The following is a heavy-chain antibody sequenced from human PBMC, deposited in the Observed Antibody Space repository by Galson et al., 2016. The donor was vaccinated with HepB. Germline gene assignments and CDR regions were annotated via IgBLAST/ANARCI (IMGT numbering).Heavy chain of an antibody. CDR2: ISPSGDNT. J-gene: IGHJ4*02. D-gene: IGHD7-27*01. CDR1: GFTFSSYV. V-gene: IGHV3-23*01. Sequence: SLRLSCAASGFTFSSYVMSWVHQAPGKGLEWVSTISPSGDNTYYADSVKGRFTISRDISKNTLYLQMNSLRADDTALYYCARRGINWGFFDYWGQGTLVTVSS. CDR3: ARRGINWGFFDY.